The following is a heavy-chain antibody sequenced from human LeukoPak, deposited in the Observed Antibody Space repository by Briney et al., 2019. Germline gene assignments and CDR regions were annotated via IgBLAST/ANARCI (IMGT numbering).Heavy chain of an antibody. D-gene: IGHD2-21*02. CDR1: GFTFSSYS. CDR3: TSWGDTTAEYFQR. CDR2: VSSSSSYI. J-gene: IGHJ1*01. Sequence: GGSLRLSCAASGFTFSSYSMNWVRQAPGKGLEWVSSVSSSSSYIYYADSVKGRFTISRDNAKNSLYLQMNSLRAEDTAVYYCTSWGDTTAEYFQRWGQGTLVTVSS. V-gene: IGHV3-21*01.